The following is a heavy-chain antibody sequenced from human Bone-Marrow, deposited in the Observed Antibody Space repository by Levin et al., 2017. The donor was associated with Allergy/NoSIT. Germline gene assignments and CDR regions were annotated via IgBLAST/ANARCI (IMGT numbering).Heavy chain of an antibody. CDR3: ARRGFSAYMDV. CDR1: GTSFSGYY. V-gene: IGHV4-34*01. Sequence: SETLSLTCAVYGTSFSGYYWSWIRQTPGKGLEWVGEIYHSGSTNYNPSLESRIIISLDTSKSQFSLKLTSLTAADTAVYYCARRGFSAYMDVWGKGTAVTVSS. J-gene: IGHJ6*03. D-gene: IGHD3-10*01. CDR2: IYHSGST.